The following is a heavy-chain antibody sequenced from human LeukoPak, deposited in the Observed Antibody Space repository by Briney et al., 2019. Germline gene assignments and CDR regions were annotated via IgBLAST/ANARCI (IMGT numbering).Heavy chain of an antibody. J-gene: IGHJ4*02. CDR2: IWYDGSNK. CDR3: ARDSTYYYDSSGYWDY. D-gene: IGHD3-22*01. V-gene: IGHV3-33*01. CDR1: GFTFSSYG. Sequence: GGSLRLSCAASGFTFSSYGMHWVRQAPGKGLEWVAVIWYDGSNKYYADSVKGRSTISRDNSKNTLYLQMNSLRAEDTAVYYCARDSTYYYDSSGYWDYWGQGTLATVSS.